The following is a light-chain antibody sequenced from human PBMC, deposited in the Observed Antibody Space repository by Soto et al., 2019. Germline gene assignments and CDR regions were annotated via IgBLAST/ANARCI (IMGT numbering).Light chain of an antibody. Sequence: EIVLTQYPATLSLSPGETATLSCRASQSVSSYLAWYQQKPGQANRLIIYDASNRATGIPDRFSGSGSGTDFTLTISSLEPEDFAVYYCQQRSNWPKTFGQGTKVDIK. CDR2: DAS. CDR3: QQRSNWPKT. J-gene: IGKJ1*01. V-gene: IGKV3-11*01. CDR1: QSVSSY.